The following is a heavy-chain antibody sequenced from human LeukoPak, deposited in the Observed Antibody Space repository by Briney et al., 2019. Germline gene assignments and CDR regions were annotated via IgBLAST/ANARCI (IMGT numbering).Heavy chain of an antibody. V-gene: IGHV3-48*04. Sequence: GGSLRLSCGASGFTFSSYSMNWVRQAPGKGLEWVSYISSSGSTIYYADSVKGRFTISRDNAKNSLYLQMNSLRAEDTAVYYCARDRAVVPAAAPDAFDI. CDR1: GFTFSSYS. J-gene: IGHJ3*02. CDR2: ISSSGSTI. CDR3: ARDRAVVPAAAPDAFDI. D-gene: IGHD2-2*01.